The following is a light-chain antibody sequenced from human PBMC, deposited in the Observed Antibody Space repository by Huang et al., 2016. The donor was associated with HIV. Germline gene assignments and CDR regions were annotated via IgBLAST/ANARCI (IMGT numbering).Light chain of an antibody. CDR3: QQSVKTPRT. CDR2: GAS. Sequence: DIQITQSPSSLSASVGDRVTITCRASQNINKYLNWYQQQPGKAPKLLISGASTWQSGVPSSVSGSGSGTDFTLTISSLQPEDSAVYFCQQSVKTPRTFGQGTKLEI. J-gene: IGKJ2*01. CDR1: QNINKY. V-gene: IGKV1-39*01.